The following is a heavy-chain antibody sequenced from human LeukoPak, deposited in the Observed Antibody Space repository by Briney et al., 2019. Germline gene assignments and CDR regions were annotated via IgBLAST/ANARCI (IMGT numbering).Heavy chain of an antibody. V-gene: IGHV3-21*01. J-gene: IGHJ4*02. Sequence: GGSLRLSCAASGFTFSSYSMNWVRQAPGKGLEWFSSISSSSSYIYYADSVKGRFTISRDNAKNSLYLQMNSLRAEDTAVYYCARGRPHGNDYWGQGTLVTVSS. CDR3: ARGRPHGNDY. CDR2: ISSSSSYI. D-gene: IGHD4-23*01. CDR1: GFTFSSYS.